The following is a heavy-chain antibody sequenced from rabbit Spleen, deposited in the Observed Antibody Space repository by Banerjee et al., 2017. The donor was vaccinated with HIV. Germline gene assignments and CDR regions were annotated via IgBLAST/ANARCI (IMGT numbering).Heavy chain of an antibody. CDR3: ARDLVAVIGWNFNL. CDR2: IDAGSSGFT. CDR1: GVSFSGGSY. Sequence: QSLEESGGGLVKPGGTLTLTCKASGVSFSGGSYMCWVRQAPGKGLEWVVCIDAGSSGFTYFASWAKGRFTISKTSSTTVTLQMTSLTAADTATYFCARDLVAVIGWNFNLWGPGTLVTVS. J-gene: IGHJ4*01. D-gene: IGHD1-1*01. V-gene: IGHV1S40*01.